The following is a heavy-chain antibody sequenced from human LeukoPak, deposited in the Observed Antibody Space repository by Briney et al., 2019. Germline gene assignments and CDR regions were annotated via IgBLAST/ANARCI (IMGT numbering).Heavy chain of an antibody. CDR3: AKAGYDYVWGSYRYYYFDY. V-gene: IGHV3-64*01. J-gene: IGHJ4*02. D-gene: IGHD3-16*02. Sequence: GGSQRLSCAASGFTFSSYAMHWVRLAPGKGLEYVSAISSNGGSTYYANSVKGRFTISRDNSKNTLYLQMNSLRAEDTAVYYCAKAGYDYVWGSYRYYYFDYWGQGTLVTVSS. CDR1: GFTFSSYA. CDR2: ISSNGGST.